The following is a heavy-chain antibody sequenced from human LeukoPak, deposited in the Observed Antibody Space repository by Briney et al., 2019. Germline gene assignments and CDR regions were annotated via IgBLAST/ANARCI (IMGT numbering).Heavy chain of an antibody. D-gene: IGHD3-10*01. CDR3: AKEVRESAWFYFDY. CDR1: GFTFRTYA. J-gene: IGHJ4*02. V-gene: IGHV3-23*01. Sequence: GGSLRLSCAASGFTFRTYAMSWVRQAPGKGLEWVSSIRSSDESTYYADSVKGRFTISRDNSRNTVFLQMKSLTAEDTAVYYCAKEVRESAWFYFDYWGQGTLATVSS. CDR2: IRSSDEST.